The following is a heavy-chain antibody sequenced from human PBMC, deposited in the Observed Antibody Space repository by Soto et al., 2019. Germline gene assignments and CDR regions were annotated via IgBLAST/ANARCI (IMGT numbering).Heavy chain of an antibody. CDR2: IEYSRST. V-gene: IGHV4-39*01. Sequence: SETLSLTCTVPGCSISSSSYHWGWIRQHPGKELEWIGSIEYSRSTYYNPPLKSRVTISVDTSKNQFSLKLSSVTAADTAVYYCARHLRDLYGPFKDGKPSWAATWFDPRGQGTLVTVSP. CDR1: GCSISSSSYH. D-gene: IGHD4-17*01. CDR3: ARHLRDLYGPFKDGKPSWAATWFDP. J-gene: IGHJ5*02.